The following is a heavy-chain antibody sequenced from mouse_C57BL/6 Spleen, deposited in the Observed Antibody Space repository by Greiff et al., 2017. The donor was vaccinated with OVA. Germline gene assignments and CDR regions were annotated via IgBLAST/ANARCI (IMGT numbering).Heavy chain of an antibody. V-gene: IGHV1-59*01. CDR1: GYTFTSYW. D-gene: IGHD1-1*01. J-gene: IGHJ4*01. CDR3: ARDHYYGSSWGNEAMDY. CDR2: IDPSDSYT. Sequence: QVQLQQPGAELVRPGTSVKLSCKASGYTFTSYWMHWVKQRPGQGLEWIGVIDPSDSYTNYNQKFKGKATLTVDTSSSTAYMQLSSLTSEDSAVYYCARDHYYGSSWGNEAMDYWGQGTSVTVSS.